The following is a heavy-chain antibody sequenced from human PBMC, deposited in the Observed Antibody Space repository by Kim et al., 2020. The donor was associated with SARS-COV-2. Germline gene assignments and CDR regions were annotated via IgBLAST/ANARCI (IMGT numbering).Heavy chain of an antibody. CDR2: INNSGST. CDR3: ASMVRRHGRSFDY. V-gene: IGHV4-34*01. D-gene: IGHD3-10*01. Sequence: SETLSLTCAVYGGSFSGYYWSWIRQPPGKGLEWIGEINNSGSTNYNPSLKSRVTISVDTSKNQFSLKLSSVTAADTAVYYCASMVRRHGRSFDYWGQGTLVTVSS. J-gene: IGHJ4*02. CDR1: GGSFSGYY.